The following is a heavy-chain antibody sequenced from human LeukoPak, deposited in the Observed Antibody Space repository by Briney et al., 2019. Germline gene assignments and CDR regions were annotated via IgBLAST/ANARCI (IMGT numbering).Heavy chain of an antibody. V-gene: IGHV4-4*09. CDR2: IYTSGST. J-gene: IGHJ4*02. CDR1: GGSISSYY. D-gene: IGHD6-6*01. Sequence: SETLSPTCTVSGGSISSYYWSWIRQPPGKGLEWIGHIYTSGSTNYNPSLKRRVTISVDTSKNQFSLKVSSVTAADTAVYYCARTYSSSSHFDYWGQGTLVTVSS. CDR3: ARTYSSSSHFDY.